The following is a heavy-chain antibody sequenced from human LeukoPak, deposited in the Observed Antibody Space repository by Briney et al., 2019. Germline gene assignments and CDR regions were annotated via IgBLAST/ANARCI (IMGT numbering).Heavy chain of an antibody. J-gene: IGHJ4*02. CDR2: ISSSSNYI. V-gene: IGHV3-21*01. CDR1: GFTFSSYA. CDR3: ARGDSGNYAGFDY. D-gene: IGHD1-26*01. Sequence: PGGSLRLSCAASGFTFSSYAMHWVRQAPGKGLEWVSSISSSSNYIYYADSVKGRFTISRDNAKNSLYLQMNSLTAEDTAAYYCARGDSGNYAGFDYWGQGTLVTVSS.